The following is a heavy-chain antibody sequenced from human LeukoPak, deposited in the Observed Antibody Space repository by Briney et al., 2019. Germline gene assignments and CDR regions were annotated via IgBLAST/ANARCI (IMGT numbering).Heavy chain of an antibody. CDR3: ARGKYYYGSGSSFDP. Sequence: PSETLSLTCAVYGGSFSAYYWSWIRQPPGKGLEWIGEINHSGSTNYNPSLKSRVTISVDTSKNQFSLKLSSVTAADTAVYYCARGKYYYGSGSSFDPWGQGTLVTVSS. V-gene: IGHV4-34*01. CDR2: INHSGST. CDR1: GGSFSAYY. D-gene: IGHD3-10*01. J-gene: IGHJ5*02.